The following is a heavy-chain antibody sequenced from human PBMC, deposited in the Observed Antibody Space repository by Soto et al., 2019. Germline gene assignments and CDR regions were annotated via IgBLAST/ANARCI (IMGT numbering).Heavy chain of an antibody. CDR2: ISDSGST. Sequence: EVQLLESGGGLVQLGGSLRLSCTASGFTFSTYAMSWVRQAPGKGLEWVSTISDSGSTYYADSVKGRFTISRDNSKNTLYLEMNSLRAEDTAVYYCAKDKGGRYCSRTSCLYSFDYWGQGTLVTVSS. V-gene: IGHV3-23*01. D-gene: IGHD2-2*01. CDR1: GFTFSTYA. J-gene: IGHJ4*02. CDR3: AKDKGGRYCSRTSCLYSFDY.